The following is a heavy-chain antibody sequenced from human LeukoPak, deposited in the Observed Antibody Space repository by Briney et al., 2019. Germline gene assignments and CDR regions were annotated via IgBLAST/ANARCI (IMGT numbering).Heavy chain of an antibody. Sequence: ASVKVSCKASGYTFTSYYMHWVRQAPGQGLEWMGIINPSGGSTSYAQKFQGRVTMTRDMSTSTVYMELSSLRSEDTAVYYCARDQSSVAGTTYNWFDPWGQGTLVTVSS. CDR3: ARDQSSVAGTTYNWFDP. V-gene: IGHV1-46*01. D-gene: IGHD6-19*01. CDR2: INPSGGST. CDR1: GYTFTSYY. J-gene: IGHJ5*02.